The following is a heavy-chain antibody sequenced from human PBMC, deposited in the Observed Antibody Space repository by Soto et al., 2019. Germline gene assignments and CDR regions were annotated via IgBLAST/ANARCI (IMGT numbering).Heavy chain of an antibody. CDR2: ISYDASNT. CDR3: AKVHACSTLGFFEM. CDR1: GFIFSNYG. J-gene: IGHJ3*02. V-gene: IGHV3-30*18. Sequence: QVQLVESGGGVVQPGRSLRLSCAASGFIFSNYGMHWVRQAPGKGLEWLSVISYDASNTIDADSVKGRFTMSKDNSKNRVYLQMRSLRAEDTGVDYCAKVHACSTLGFFEMWGQGTTVIVSS. D-gene: IGHD3-10*02.